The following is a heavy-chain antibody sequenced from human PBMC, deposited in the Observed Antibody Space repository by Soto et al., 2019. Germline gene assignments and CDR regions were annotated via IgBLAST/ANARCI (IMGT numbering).Heavy chain of an antibody. CDR2: ITSDTKTI. J-gene: IGHJ4*02. CDR1: GFTFSVYS. CDR3: ARSVEGHFDY. V-gene: IGHV3-48*02. Sequence: EVQLVESGGDLVQRGGSLRLSCVASGFTFSVYSMNWVRQAPGKGLEWFSYITSDTKTIKYADSVKGRFTISRDNAKNSVYLQMNCLRDEDTAGYSCARSVEGHFDYWGQGTVVTVSS. D-gene: IGHD6-19*01.